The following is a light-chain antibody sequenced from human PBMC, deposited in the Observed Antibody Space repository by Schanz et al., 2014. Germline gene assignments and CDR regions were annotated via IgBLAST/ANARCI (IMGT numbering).Light chain of an antibody. J-gene: IGLJ3*02. CDR1: SSNIGAGYD. V-gene: IGLV1-40*01. CDR2: GNS. Sequence: QSVLTQPPSVSGAPGQRVSISCAGNSSNIGAGYDVHWFQQHPGTAPKLLIYGNSDRPSGVPDRFSGSKSGASASLAITGLQAEDETDYYCQSYDRSLNAWVFGGGTKLTVL. CDR3: QSYDRSLNAWV.